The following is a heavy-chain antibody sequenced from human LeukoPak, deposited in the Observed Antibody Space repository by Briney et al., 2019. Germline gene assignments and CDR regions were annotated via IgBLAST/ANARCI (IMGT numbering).Heavy chain of an antibody. D-gene: IGHD2-2*01. Sequence: GGSLRLSCAASGFTVSSNYMNWVRQAPGKGLEWVSSISSSSSYIYYADSVKGRFTISRDNAKNSLYLQMNSLRAEDTAVYYCARPQAPIVVVPAALSRWGQGTLVTVSS. CDR3: ARPQAPIVVVPAALSR. CDR2: ISSSSSYI. V-gene: IGHV3-21*01. J-gene: IGHJ4*02. CDR1: GFTVSSNY.